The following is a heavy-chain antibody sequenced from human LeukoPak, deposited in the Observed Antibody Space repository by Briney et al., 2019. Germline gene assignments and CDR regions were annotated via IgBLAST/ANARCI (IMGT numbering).Heavy chain of an antibody. V-gene: IGHV3-72*01. CDR3: VRGAAGSFDY. D-gene: IGHD6-13*01. J-gene: IGHJ4*02. Sequence: GGSLRLSCAASGFTFSDHYIDWVRQAPGKGLEWVGRTRNKANSYTTEYAASVKGRFTISRDDSKDSLYLQMNSLKTEDTAVYYCVRGAAGSFDYWGQGTLVTVSS. CDR2: TRNKANSYTT. CDR1: GFTFSDHY.